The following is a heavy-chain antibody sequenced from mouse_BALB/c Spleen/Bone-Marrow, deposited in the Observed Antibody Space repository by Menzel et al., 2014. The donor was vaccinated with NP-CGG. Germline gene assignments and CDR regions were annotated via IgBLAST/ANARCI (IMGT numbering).Heavy chain of an antibody. J-gene: IGHJ4*01. Sequence: EVKVVESGGGLVQPGGSLKLSCATSGFTFRDYYMYWVRQTPEKRLEWVAYISNGGGSTYYPDTVKGRFTISRDNAKNTLYLQMSRLKSEDTAMYYCARQGTLGYWGQGTSVTVSS. CDR2: ISNGGGST. CDR1: GFTFRDYY. CDR3: ARQGTLGY. V-gene: IGHV5-12*02.